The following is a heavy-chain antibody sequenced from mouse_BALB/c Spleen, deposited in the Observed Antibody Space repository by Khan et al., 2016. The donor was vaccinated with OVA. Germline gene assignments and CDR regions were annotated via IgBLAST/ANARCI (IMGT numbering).Heavy chain of an antibody. CDR1: GYSFTGYF. J-gene: IGHJ2*01. V-gene: IGHV1-20*02. CDR3: ARIYGSDFDY. D-gene: IGHD1-1*01. Sequence: EVQLQESGPELVKPGASVKISYKASGYSFTGYFMNWVMQSHGKSLEWIGRINPHIGETFYNQKFKGKATLTVDESSSTAHMELRSLASEDSAVYYCARIYGSDFDYWGQGTTLTVSS. CDR2: INPHIGET.